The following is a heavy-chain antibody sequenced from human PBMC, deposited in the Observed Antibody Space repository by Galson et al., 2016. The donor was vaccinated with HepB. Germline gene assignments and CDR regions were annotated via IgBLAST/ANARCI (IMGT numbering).Heavy chain of an antibody. CDR2: IFYSGST. J-gene: IGHJ4*02. CDR1: GGSISRYY. CDR3: ACRSTNNSEDF. Sequence: ETLSLTCSVSGGSISRYYWSWLRQPPGKGLEWIGYIFYSGSTYYSPSLKSRAIISVDTSKNQFSLKLSSVTAEDTAVYYCACRSTNNSEDFWGQGTLVTVSS. V-gene: IGHV4-59*06. D-gene: IGHD1-1*01.